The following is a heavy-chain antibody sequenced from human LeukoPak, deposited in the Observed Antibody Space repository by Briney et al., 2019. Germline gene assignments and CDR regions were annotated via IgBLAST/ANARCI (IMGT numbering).Heavy chain of an antibody. CDR2: ISYDGSNK. J-gene: IGHJ4*02. V-gene: IGHV3-30-3*01. CDR3: ARDPYYYGSGSYYSRPGRGSYFDY. CDR1: GFTFSSYA. D-gene: IGHD3-10*01. Sequence: GGSLRLSCAASGFTFSSYAMHWVRQAPGKGLEWVAVISYDGSNKYYADSVKGRFTISRDNSENTLYLQMNSLRAEDTAVYYCARDPYYYGSGSYYSRPGRGSYFDYWGQGTLVTVSS.